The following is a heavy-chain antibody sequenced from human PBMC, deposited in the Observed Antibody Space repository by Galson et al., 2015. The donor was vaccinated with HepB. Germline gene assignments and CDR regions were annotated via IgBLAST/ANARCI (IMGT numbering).Heavy chain of an antibody. CDR2: ISGSGGST. V-gene: IGHV3-23*01. CDR3: AFSLSGSQLRDAFDI. D-gene: IGHD1-1*01. CDR1: GFTFSSYA. J-gene: IGHJ3*02. Sequence: SLRLSCAASGFTFSSYAMSWVRQAPGKGLEWVSAISGSGGSTYCADSVKGRFTISRDNSKNTLYLQMNSLRAEDTAVYYCAFSLSGSQLRDAFDIWGQGTMVTVSS.